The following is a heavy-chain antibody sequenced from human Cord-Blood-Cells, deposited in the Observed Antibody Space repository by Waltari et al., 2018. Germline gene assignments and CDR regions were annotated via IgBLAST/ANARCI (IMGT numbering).Heavy chain of an antibody. Sequence: QVQLVEPGRGVVQPGRSLRLSCAASGFTFSRYAMHWVRPAPGKGLEWGAFISYDGSDKNYAQSFKGRFTMTRDKSKNTLYLQMSRLRAEDTAVYYCARSGYSEGYYCDYGMDVWGQGTTVTVSS. V-gene: IGHV3-30-3*01. CDR1: GFTFSRYA. CDR2: ISYDGSDK. CDR3: ARSGYSEGYYCDYGMDV. D-gene: IGHD5-18*01. J-gene: IGHJ6*02.